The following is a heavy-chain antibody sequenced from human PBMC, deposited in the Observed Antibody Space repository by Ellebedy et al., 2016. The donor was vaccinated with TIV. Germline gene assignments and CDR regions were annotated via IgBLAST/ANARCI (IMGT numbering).Heavy chain of an antibody. CDR3: ARDARLRGSSWYDENYYYGMDV. CDR1: GFTFSSYA. Sequence: GESLKISXAASGFTFSSYAMHWVRQAPGKGLEWVAVISYDGSNKYYADSVKGRFTISRDNAKNSLYLQMNSLRAEDTAVYYCARDARLRGSSWYDENYYYGMDVWGQGTTVTVSS. V-gene: IGHV3-30-3*01. J-gene: IGHJ6*02. CDR2: ISYDGSNK. D-gene: IGHD6-13*01.